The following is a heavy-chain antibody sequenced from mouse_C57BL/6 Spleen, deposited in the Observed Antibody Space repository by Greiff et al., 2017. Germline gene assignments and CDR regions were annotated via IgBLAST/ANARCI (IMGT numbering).Heavy chain of an antibody. Sequence: EVKLMESGGGLVQPGGSMKLSCVASGFTFSNYWMNWVRQSPEKGLEWVAQIRLKSDNYATHYAVSVKGRFTISRDDSKSSVYLQMNNLRAEDTGIYYCTGLVGRGYFDYWGQGTTLTVSS. CDR1: GFTFSNYW. V-gene: IGHV6-3*01. CDR3: TGLVGRGYFDY. J-gene: IGHJ2*01. CDR2: IRLKSDNYAT. D-gene: IGHD4-1*01.